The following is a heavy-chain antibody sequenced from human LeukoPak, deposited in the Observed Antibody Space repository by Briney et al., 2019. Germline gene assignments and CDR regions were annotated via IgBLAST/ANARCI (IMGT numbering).Heavy chain of an antibody. J-gene: IGHJ6*03. D-gene: IGHD3-22*01. CDR2: IRYDGSNK. CDR3: AKDRRYYDSSGYYYYYYMDV. V-gene: IGHV3-30*02. CDR1: GFTFSSYG. Sequence: GGSLRLSCAASGFTFSSYGMHWVRQAPGKGLEWVAFIRYDGSNKYYADSVKGRFTISRDNSKNTLYLQMNSLRAEDTAVYYCAKDRRYYDSSGYYYYYYMDVWGKGTTVTVSS.